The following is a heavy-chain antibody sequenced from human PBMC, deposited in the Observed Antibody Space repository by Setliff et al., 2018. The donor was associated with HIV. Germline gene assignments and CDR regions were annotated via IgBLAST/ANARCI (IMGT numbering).Heavy chain of an antibody. V-gene: IGHV1-18*01. CDR2: ISAYNGNT. CDR1: GYTFTSYG. CDR3: ATSPRPYYYYMDV. J-gene: IGHJ6*03. Sequence: ASVKVSCKASGYTFTSYGITWVRQAPGQGLEWMGWISAYNGNTNYAQKFQGRVTMTRDMSVSTAYMELSRLRSDDTAVYYCATSPRPYYYYMDVWGKGTTVTVSS.